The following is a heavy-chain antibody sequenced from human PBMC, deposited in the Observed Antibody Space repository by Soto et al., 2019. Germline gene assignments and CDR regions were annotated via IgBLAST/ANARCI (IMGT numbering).Heavy chain of an antibody. D-gene: IGHD6-6*01. J-gene: IGHJ6*02. V-gene: IGHV3-48*02. CDR2: MSSRSLTI. Sequence: EVQLVESGGGLVQPGGSLRVSCAAYGFTFSTYSMNWVRQAPGKGLEWVSYMSSRSLTIYYTDSVKGRFTISRDNVKNSLYLQMNSLRDEDTAVYYCARGGSSSDNGMDVWGQGTTVTVSS. CDR1: GFTFSTYS. CDR3: ARGGSSSDNGMDV.